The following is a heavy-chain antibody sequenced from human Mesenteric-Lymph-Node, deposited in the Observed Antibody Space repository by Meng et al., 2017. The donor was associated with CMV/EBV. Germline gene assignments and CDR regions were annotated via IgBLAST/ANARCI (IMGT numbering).Heavy chain of an antibody. CDR2: ISSSSSYI. CDR1: GFTFSSYS. V-gene: IGHV3-21*04. Sequence: GESLKISCAASGFTFSSYSMNWVRQAPGKGLEWVSSISSSSSYIYYADSVKGRFTISRDNAKNSLYLQMNSLRAEDTAVYYCAKRSNYNAFDIWGQGTMVTVSS. D-gene: IGHD1-7*01. CDR3: AKRSNYNAFDI. J-gene: IGHJ3*02.